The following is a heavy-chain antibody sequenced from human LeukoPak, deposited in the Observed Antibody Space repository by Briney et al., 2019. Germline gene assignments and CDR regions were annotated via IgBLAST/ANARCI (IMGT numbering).Heavy chain of an antibody. V-gene: IGHV2-5*01. J-gene: IGHJ3*02. CDR1: GFSLSTAGVG. CDR2: IYFNGDK. Sequence: SGPTLLNPTQTLTLTCTFSGFSLSTAGVGVGWFRQPPGKALEWLALIYFNGDKRYSPSLKSRFSITKDTSKSQVVLTMTNMGPEDTATYYCAHRLGWFGDAFDIWGQGTMVTVSS. CDR3: AHRLGWFGDAFDI. D-gene: IGHD3-10*01.